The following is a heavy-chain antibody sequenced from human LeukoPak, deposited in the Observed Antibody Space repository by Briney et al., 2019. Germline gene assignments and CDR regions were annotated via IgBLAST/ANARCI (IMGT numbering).Heavy chain of an antibody. J-gene: IGHJ3*02. Sequence: VASVKVSCKPSGYSFTGYYMRWVRQAPGQGLEWVGWINPNSGGTNYAQKFQGRVTMTRDTSISTAYMELSRLRFDDTAVYYCALDFMITWGGVNLPRAFFIWGQGTKVTVSS. CDR1: GYSFTGYY. V-gene: IGHV1-2*02. CDR2: INPNSGGT. D-gene: IGHD3-16*01. CDR3: ALDFMITWGGVNLPRAFFI.